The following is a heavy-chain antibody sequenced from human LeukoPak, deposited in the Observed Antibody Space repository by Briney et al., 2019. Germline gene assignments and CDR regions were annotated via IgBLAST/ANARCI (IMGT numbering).Heavy chain of an antibody. CDR2: IRSKAYGGTA. CDR1: GFPFGDYG. J-gene: IGHJ4*02. Sequence: GGSLRLSCRTSGFPFGDYGMSWFRQAPGKGLEWVSHIRSKAYGGTAEYATSVKGRFIISRDDSKSIAHLQMSSLKTEDTAVYFRTRGYDTSGWLFDYWGQGTLVTFSS. V-gene: IGHV3-49*03. D-gene: IGHD6-19*01. CDR3: TRGYDTSGWLFDY.